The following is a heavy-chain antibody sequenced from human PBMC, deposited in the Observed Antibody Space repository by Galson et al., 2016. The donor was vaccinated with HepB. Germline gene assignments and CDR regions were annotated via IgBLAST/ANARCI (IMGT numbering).Heavy chain of an antibody. J-gene: IGHJ5*02. D-gene: IGHD6-19*01. Sequence: GLEWIGEIHHTGDTNHNSSLKSRVTMSVDTSKNQFSLKLSSVTAADTAVYYCARGKRPRQWLITKWFDPWGQGTPVTVSA. CDR3: ARGKRPRQWLITKWFDP. V-gene: IGHV4-34*01. CDR2: IHHTGDT.